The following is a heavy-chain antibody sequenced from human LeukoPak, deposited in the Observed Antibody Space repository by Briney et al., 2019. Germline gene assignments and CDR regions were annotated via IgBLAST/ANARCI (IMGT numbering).Heavy chain of an antibody. J-gene: IGHJ4*02. CDR2: IYPGDSDT. D-gene: IGHD1-26*01. CDR3: ARGGIVGATTALHFDY. CDR1: GYSFTSYW. V-gene: IGHV5-51*01. Sequence: GESLKISCKGSGYSFTSYWIGWVRQMPGKGLEWMGIIYPGDSDTRYSPSFQGQATISADKSISTAYLQWSSLKASDTAMYYCARGGIVGATTALHFDYWGQGTLVTVSS.